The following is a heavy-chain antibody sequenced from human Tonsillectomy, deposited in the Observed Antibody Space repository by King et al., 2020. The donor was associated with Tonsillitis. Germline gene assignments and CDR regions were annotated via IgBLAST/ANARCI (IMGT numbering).Heavy chain of an antibody. Sequence: VQLVESGAEVKKPGSSVKVSCKASGGTFNNYAFTWVRQAPGQGLEWMGGIIPMFSSANYAQKFQDRVTITADKSTSTAYRELSSLRSEDTAIYYCARDLPGSTSLFVAFDIWGQGTRVTVSS. CDR3: ARDLPGSTSLFVAFDI. V-gene: IGHV1-69*06. CDR1: GGTFNNYA. D-gene: IGHD1-14*01. CDR2: IIPMFSSA. J-gene: IGHJ3*02.